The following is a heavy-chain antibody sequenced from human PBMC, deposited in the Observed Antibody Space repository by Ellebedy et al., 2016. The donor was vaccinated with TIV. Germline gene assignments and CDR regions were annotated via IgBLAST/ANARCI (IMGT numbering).Heavy chain of an antibody. Sequence: GESLKISXRGSGYTFTNYWIGWVRQMPGRGLEWMGIIYPDDSDTRYSPSFKGHVTISADTSITTAYLQWGSLQASDSAMYYCVRSSESNWFDPWGQGTLVTVSS. V-gene: IGHV5-51*01. J-gene: IGHJ5*02. D-gene: IGHD3-10*01. CDR2: IYPDDSDT. CDR3: VRSSESNWFDP. CDR1: GYTFTNYW.